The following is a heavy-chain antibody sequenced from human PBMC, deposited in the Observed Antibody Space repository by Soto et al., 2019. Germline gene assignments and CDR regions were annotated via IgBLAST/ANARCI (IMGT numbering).Heavy chain of an antibody. J-gene: IGHJ6*02. D-gene: IGHD5-12*01. CDR3: ARISALRAYYYGMDV. CDR1: GFSLSTSGMC. CDR2: IDWDDDK. V-gene: IGHV2-70*01. Sequence: GSGPTLVNPTQTLTPTCTFSGFSLSTSGMCVSWIRQPPGKALEWLALIDWDDDKYYSTSLKTRLTISKDTSKNQVVLTMTNMDPVDTATYYCARISALRAYYYGMDVWGQGTTVTVSS.